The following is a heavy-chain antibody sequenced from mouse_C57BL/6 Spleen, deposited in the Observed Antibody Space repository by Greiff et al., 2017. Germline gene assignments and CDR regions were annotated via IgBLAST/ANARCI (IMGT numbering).Heavy chain of an antibody. CDR3: TGTSFAY. CDR2: IDPENGDT. J-gene: IGHJ3*01. Sequence: EVQLQESGAELVRPGASVKLSCTASGFNIKDDYMHWVKQRPEQGLEWIGWIDPENGDTEYASKFQGKATITADTSSNTAYLQLSSLTSEDTAVYYCTGTSFAYWGQGTLVTVSA. CDR1: GFNIKDDY. V-gene: IGHV14-4*01.